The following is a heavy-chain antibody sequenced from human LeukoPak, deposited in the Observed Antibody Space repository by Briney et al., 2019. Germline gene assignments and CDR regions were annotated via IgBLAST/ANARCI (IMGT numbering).Heavy chain of an antibody. J-gene: IGHJ5*02. Sequence: SVKLSCKPSKYTFTNYYIHCVRQAPEQGLECVGLITPSGRSTTSAHSLQVRFTMPRDTSTTTVHIELSRLTSEDTAVFYFARVASNWSFVPRGQGTLVTVSS. V-gene: IGHV1-46*01. CDR3: ARVASNWSFVP. D-gene: IGHD4-11*01. CDR1: KYTFTNYY. CDR2: ITPSGRST.